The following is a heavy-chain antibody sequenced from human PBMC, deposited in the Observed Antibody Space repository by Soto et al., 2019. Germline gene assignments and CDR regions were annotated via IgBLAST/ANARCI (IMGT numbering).Heavy chain of an antibody. V-gene: IGHV1-3*01. J-gene: IGHJ4*02. Sequence: QVQLVQSGAEVKKPGASVKVSCKASGYTFTSYAMHWVRQAPGQRLEWMGWINAGNGNTKYSQKFQGRGAITRDTSASTAYMELSSLRSEDTAVYYCARVFYGDLSELDYWGQGPLVTVSS. CDR1: GYTFTSYA. CDR2: INAGNGNT. D-gene: IGHD4-17*01. CDR3: ARVFYGDLSELDY.